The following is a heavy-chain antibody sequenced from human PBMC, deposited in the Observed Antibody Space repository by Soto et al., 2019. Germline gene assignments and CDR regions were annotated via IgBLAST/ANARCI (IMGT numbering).Heavy chain of an antibody. CDR1: RDTYNSYS. CDR3: AREKWGGAVRGFDS. Sequence: SVKASSKAPRDTYNSYSMHSARQAPRQRLEWMGWINVGNGNTKYSQNFQGRVTINQDTSASTAYMELSSLTSEDTVVYYCAREKWGGAVRGFDSWGQGTLVTVSP. V-gene: IGHV1-3*01. J-gene: IGHJ5*01. D-gene: IGHD1-26*01. CDR2: INVGNGNT.